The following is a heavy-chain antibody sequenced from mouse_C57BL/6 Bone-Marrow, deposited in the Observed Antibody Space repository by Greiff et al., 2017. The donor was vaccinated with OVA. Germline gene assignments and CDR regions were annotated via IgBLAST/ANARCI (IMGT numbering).Heavy chain of an antibody. CDR2: IYPSDSET. Sequence: QVQLQQPGAELVRPGSSVKLSCKASGYTFTSYWMDWVKQRPGQGLEWIGNIYPSDSETHYNQKFKDKATLTVDKSSSTAYMQLSSLTSEDSAVYYCARWLYYFDYWGQGTTLTVSS. V-gene: IGHV1-61*01. J-gene: IGHJ2*01. CDR1: GYTFTSYW. D-gene: IGHD2-2*01. CDR3: ARWLYYFDY.